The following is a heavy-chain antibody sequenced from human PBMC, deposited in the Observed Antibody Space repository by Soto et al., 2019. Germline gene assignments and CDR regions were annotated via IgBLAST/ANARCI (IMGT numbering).Heavy chain of an antibody. Sequence: EVQLLESGGGLVQPGGSLRLSCAASGFTFSSYAMSWVRQAPGKGLEWVSAISGSGGSTYYADSVKGRFTISRDNSKNTRYLQMNSLRAEDTAVYYCAKGYGYSSRNGIFYWGQGTLVTVSS. D-gene: IGHD5-18*01. CDR1: GFTFSSYA. V-gene: IGHV3-23*01. CDR3: AKGYGYSSRNGIFY. CDR2: ISGSGGST. J-gene: IGHJ4*02.